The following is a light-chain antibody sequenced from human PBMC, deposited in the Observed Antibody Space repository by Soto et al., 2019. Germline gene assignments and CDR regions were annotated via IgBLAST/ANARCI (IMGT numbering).Light chain of an antibody. Sequence: EIVLTQSPGTLSLSPGERATLSCRASQSVNNNYLAWYQHKPGQSPRLLIYAASNRARGIPDRFGGSGSGAEFTLTVSRLEPEDVAGYYWRQDGSAPWTFGQGTKVEI. CDR2: AAS. V-gene: IGKV3-20*01. CDR3: RQDGSAPWT. J-gene: IGKJ1*01. CDR1: QSVNNNY.